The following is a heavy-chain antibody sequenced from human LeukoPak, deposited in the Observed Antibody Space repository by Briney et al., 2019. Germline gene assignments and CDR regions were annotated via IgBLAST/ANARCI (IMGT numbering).Heavy chain of an antibody. V-gene: IGHV4-59*12. Sequence: SETLSLTCTVSGGSITHYYWTWIRQPPGKTLEWIGYSYYSGSTNYNPSLKSRVTMSVDTSKNQFSLKLSSVTAADTAVYYCARDLSNRGRDYYYYMDVWGKGTTVTVSS. J-gene: IGHJ6*03. CDR2: SYYSGST. D-gene: IGHD7-27*01. CDR1: GGSITHYY. CDR3: ARDLSNRGRDYYYYMDV.